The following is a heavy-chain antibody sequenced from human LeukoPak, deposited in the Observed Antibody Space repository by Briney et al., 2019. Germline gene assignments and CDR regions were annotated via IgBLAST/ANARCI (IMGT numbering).Heavy chain of an antibody. J-gene: IGHJ6*02. V-gene: IGHV1-69*04. CDR3: AGEGPTTMVTPNYYYYYGMDV. D-gene: IGHD5-18*01. CDR1: GGTFSSYA. CDR2: IIPILGIA. Sequence: ASVKVSCKASGGTFSSYAISWVRQAPGQGLEWMGRIIPILGIANYAQKFQGRVTITADKSTSTAYMELSSLRSEDTAVYYCAGEGPTTMVTPNYYYYYGMDVWGQGTTVTVSS.